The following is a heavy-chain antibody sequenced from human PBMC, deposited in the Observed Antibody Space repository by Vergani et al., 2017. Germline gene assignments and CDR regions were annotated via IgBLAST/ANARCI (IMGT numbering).Heavy chain of an antibody. CDR3: ARVNTETNGHLYYYYYMDV. D-gene: IGHD4-11*01. CDR2: IDHTGRP. Sequence: QVQLQQWGGGLLKPSETLSLTCVVNGGSFTSYHWTWIRQSPGEGLGWVGDIDHTGRPAYNPSLKSRLTMSVDKSRNQFSLTLNSVTATVTAIYFCARVNTETNGHLYYYYYMDVWGQGTAVTVS. J-gene: IGHJ6*03. V-gene: IGHV4-34*01. CDR1: GGSFTSYH.